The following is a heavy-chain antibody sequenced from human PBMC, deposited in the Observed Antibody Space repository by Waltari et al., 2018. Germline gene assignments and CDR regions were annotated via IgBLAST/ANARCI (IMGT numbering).Heavy chain of an antibody. D-gene: IGHD2-15*01. CDR2: IHPIGRT. V-gene: IGHV4-4*02. CDR1: GDSVSSPYL. Sequence: QLQLQESGPGLVKPSGTLSLTCTVSGDSVSSPYLWNWVRQSPEKGLEWIGQIHPIGRTNYNPSLESRVTVSIDMSNNQFSLKLTSATAAYTAVYYCARDRGRGLYLDSWGQGTLVTVSP. CDR3: ARDRGRGLYLDS. J-gene: IGHJ4*02.